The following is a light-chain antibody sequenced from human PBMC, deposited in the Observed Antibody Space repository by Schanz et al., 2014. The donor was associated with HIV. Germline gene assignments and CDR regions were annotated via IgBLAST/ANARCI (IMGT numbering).Light chain of an antibody. CDR1: QSVSSN. Sequence: EIVMTQSPATLSVSPGERATLSCRASQSVSSNLAWYQQKPGQAPRLLIYDSSTRATGIPARFSGSGSGTEFTLTISSLQSEDFAVYFCQHYGSSFGPGTKVDIK. V-gene: IGKV3-15*01. CDR3: QHYGSS. J-gene: IGKJ3*01. CDR2: DSS.